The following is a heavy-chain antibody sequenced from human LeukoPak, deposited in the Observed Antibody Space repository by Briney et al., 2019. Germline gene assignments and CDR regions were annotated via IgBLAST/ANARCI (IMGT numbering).Heavy chain of an antibody. V-gene: IGHV1-2*02. Sequence: ASVKVSCKASGYTFTGYYMHWVRQAPGQGLEWMGWINPNSGGTNYAQKFQGRVTMTRDTSITTADMELTSPRSDDTAVYYCARDLFYSVSGTYYNVGRVFNYWGQGTLVTVSS. J-gene: IGHJ4*02. CDR1: GYTFTGYY. CDR3: ARDLFYSVSGTYYNVGRVFNY. D-gene: IGHD3-10*01. CDR2: INPNSGGT.